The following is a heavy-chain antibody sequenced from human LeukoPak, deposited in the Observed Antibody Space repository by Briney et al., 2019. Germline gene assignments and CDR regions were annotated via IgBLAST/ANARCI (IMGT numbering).Heavy chain of an antibody. Sequence: GGSLRLSCAASGFTFSSYGMHWVRQAPGKGLEWVAVIWYDGSNKYYADSVKGRFTISRDNSKNTLYLQMNSLRAEDTAVYYCAKELTPYYGSGSCDYWGQGTLVTVSS. CDR3: AKELTPYYGSGSCDY. CDR1: GFTFSSYG. D-gene: IGHD3-10*01. J-gene: IGHJ4*02. CDR2: IWYDGSNK. V-gene: IGHV3-33*06.